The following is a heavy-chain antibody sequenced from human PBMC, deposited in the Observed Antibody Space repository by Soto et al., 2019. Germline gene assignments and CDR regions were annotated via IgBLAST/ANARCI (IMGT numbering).Heavy chain of an antibody. D-gene: IGHD3-3*01. Sequence: ASVKVSCKASGYTFTSYYMHWVRQAPGQGLEWMGIINPSGGSTSYAQKFQGRVTMTRDTSTSTVYMELSSLRSEDTAVYYCARDPHLYDFWSGYLTYYYYYGMDVWGQGTTVTVSS. V-gene: IGHV1-46*01. CDR1: GYTFTSYY. CDR3: ARDPHLYDFWSGYLTYYYYYGMDV. J-gene: IGHJ6*02. CDR2: INPSGGST.